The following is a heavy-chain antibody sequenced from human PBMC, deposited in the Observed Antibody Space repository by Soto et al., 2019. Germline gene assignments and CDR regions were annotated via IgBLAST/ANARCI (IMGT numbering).Heavy chain of an antibody. Sequence: GSLRLSCAASGFTFSNAWMSWVRQAPGKGLEWVGRIKSKTDGGTTDYAAPVKGRFTISRDDSKNTLYLQMNSLKTEDTAVYYCTRVVTLRYYYYGMDVWGQGTTVTVSS. CDR3: TRVVTLRYYYYGMDV. CDR1: GFTFSNAW. V-gene: IGHV3-15*01. J-gene: IGHJ6*02. CDR2: IKSKTDGGTT. D-gene: IGHD3-3*01.